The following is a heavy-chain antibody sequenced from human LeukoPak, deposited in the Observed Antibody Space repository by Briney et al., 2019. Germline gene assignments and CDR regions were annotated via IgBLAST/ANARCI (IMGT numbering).Heavy chain of an antibody. V-gene: IGHV4-34*01. Sequence: PSETLSLTCAVYGGSFSGYYWSWIRQPPGKGLEWIGEINHSGSTNYNPSLKSRVTISVDTSKNQFSLKLSSVTAADTAVYYCARGTGYYFDYWGQGTLVTVSS. CDR3: ARGTGYYFDY. J-gene: IGHJ4*02. CDR1: GGSFSGYY. CDR2: INHSGST.